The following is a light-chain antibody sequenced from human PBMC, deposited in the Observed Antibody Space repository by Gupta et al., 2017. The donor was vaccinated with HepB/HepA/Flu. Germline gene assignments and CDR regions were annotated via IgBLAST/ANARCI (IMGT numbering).Light chain of an antibody. Sequence: DIQLIQSPSFLSASVGDRVTISCRASQGIRSYLAWYQQKAGKAPKFLMSAASTLQGGVPSRFSGSGSGTEFTLTISSLQLEDFATYYCQQLSRYPLTFGGGTXVEIK. V-gene: IGKV1-9*01. CDR3: QQLSRYPLT. J-gene: IGKJ4*01. CDR2: AAS. CDR1: QGIRSY.